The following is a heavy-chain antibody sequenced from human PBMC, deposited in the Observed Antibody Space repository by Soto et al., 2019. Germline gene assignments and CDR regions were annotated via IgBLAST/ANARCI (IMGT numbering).Heavy chain of an antibody. CDR1: GGSFSGYY. J-gene: IGHJ4*02. D-gene: IGHD3-22*01. CDR2: INHSGST. CDR3: ARGRDYYDSSGYTFNFDY. Sequence: SETMSLTCAVYGGSFSGYYWSWIRQPPGKGLEWIGEINHSGSTNYNPSPKSRVTISVDTSKNQFSLKLSSVTAADTAVYYCARGRDYYDSSGYTFNFDYWGQGTLVTV. V-gene: IGHV4-34*01.